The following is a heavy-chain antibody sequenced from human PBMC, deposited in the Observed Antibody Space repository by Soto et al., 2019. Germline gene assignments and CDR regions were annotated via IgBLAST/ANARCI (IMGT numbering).Heavy chain of an antibody. J-gene: IGHJ4*02. Sequence: ETLSLTCPVTSGSISVTNVCLGWVRQPPGKGLEWIGNIDYSGTAYFSPSLATRVTFHVDTSKNQFSLTLYSVTAADTAVYYSASTTGRHLDYWGQGILGT. CDR2: IDYSGTA. V-gene: IGHV4-39*01. CDR1: SGSISVTNVC. CDR3: ASTTGRHLDY.